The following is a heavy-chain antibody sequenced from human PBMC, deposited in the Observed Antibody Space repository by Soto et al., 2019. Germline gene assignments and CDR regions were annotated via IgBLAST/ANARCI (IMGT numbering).Heavy chain of an antibody. CDR1: GGSVSSGSYY. CDR3: ARYCSSPSGHNWFDP. Sequence: SETLSLTCTVSGGSVSSGSYYWSWIRQPPGKGLEWIGYIYYSGSTNYNPSLKSRVTISVDTSKNQFSLKLSSVTASDTAVYYCARYCSSPSGHNWFDPWGQGTLVTVFS. V-gene: IGHV4-61*01. J-gene: IGHJ5*02. D-gene: IGHD2-2*01. CDR2: IYYSGST.